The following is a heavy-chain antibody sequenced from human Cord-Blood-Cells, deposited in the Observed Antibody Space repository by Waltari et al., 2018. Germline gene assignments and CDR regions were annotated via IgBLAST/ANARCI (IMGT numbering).Heavy chain of an antibody. V-gene: IGHV4-39*01. J-gene: IGHJ3*02. CDR3: ARRAVIAFDI. CDR1: GGSISSSSYY. CDR2: IYYSGSN. Sequence: QLQLQESGPGLVKPSETLSLTCTVSGGSISSSSYYWGWIRQPPGKGLEWIGSIYYSGSNYYNPSLKGRVTISVDTSKNHFSLKRSSVTAADTAVYYCARRAVIAFDIWGQGTMVTVSS. D-gene: IGHD3-22*01.